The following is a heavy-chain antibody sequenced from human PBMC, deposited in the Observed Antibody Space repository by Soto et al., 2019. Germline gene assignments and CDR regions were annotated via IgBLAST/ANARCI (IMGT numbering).Heavy chain of an antibody. J-gene: IGHJ4*02. D-gene: IGHD1-1*01. CDR2: INADGSST. CDR3: TRDPDGIDDFDY. V-gene: IGHV3-74*01. Sequence: GGSLRLSCAVSGFTFSNYWMHWVRQAPGKGLVWVSRINADGSSTSYADSVKGRFTISRDNAKNSLYLQMSSLRDEDTAVYFCTRDPDGIDDFDYWGQGAQVTVSS. CDR1: GFTFSNYW.